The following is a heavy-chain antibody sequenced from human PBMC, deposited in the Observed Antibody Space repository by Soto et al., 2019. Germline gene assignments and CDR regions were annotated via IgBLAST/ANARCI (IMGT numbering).Heavy chain of an antibody. J-gene: IGHJ3*02. Sequence: PGESLKISCKGSGYSFTSYWIGWVRQMPGKGLEWMGIIYPGDSDTRYSPSFQGQVTISADKPISTAYLQWSSLKASDTAMYYCAGQRQHYYDSSGYYYEGAFDIWGQGTMVTVSS. V-gene: IGHV5-51*01. CDR3: AGQRQHYYDSSGYYYEGAFDI. CDR2: IYPGDSDT. CDR1: GYSFTSYW. D-gene: IGHD3-22*01.